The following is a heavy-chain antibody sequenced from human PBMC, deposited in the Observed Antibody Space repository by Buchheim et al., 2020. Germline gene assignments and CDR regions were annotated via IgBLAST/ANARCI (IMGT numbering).Heavy chain of an antibody. CDR3: AKVDSYGPLYFDY. J-gene: IGHJ4*02. CDR2: LSGGGGST. CDR1: GFTFSSYA. D-gene: IGHD5-18*01. Sequence: EVQLLESGGGLVQPGGSLRLSCAASGFTFSSYAMGWVRQAPGKGLEWVSLLSGGGGSTYYADSVKGRFTITRDNSKNTLYLQMNSLRADDTAVYYCAKVDSYGPLYFDYWGQGTL. V-gene: IGHV3-23*01.